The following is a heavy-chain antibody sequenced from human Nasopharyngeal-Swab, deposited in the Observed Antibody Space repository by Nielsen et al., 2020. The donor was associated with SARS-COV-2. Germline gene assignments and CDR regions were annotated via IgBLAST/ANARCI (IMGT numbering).Heavy chain of an antibody. V-gene: IGHV3-53*01. CDR2: IYSGGSR. D-gene: IGHD2-21*02. Sequence: VCQAPGKGLWCVSVIYSGGSRHYADSVKGRFTISRDNSKNALYLQMNSLRAEDTAVYYCARSRLPGVFSVTASWYFDLWGRGTLVTVSS. CDR3: ARSRLPGVFSVTASWYFDL. J-gene: IGHJ2*01.